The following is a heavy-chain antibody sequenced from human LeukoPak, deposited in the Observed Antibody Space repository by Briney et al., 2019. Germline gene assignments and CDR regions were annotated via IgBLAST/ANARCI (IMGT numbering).Heavy chain of an antibody. D-gene: IGHD6-6*01. Sequence: SETLSLTCAVSGYSLSSGYYWGWLRQPPGKGLEWIRSIYHAGNTDYNASLQSRLTMSVDTSENQFSLSLKSVTAADTAVYYCARQIAARPDYFDYWGQGTLVTVSS. CDR1: GYSLSSGYY. CDR2: IYHAGNT. CDR3: ARQIAARPDYFDY. J-gene: IGHJ4*02. V-gene: IGHV4-38-2*01.